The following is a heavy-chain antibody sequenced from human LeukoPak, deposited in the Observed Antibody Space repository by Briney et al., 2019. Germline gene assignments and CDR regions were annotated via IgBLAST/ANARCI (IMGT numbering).Heavy chain of an antibody. CDR1: GFTFSNYW. V-gene: IGHV3-7*01. CDR2: INQDGSER. J-gene: IGHJ3*01. Sequence: PGGSLRLSCAVSGFTFSNYWMSWVRQAPAKGLEWVAYINQDGSERYYVDSMEGRFTISRDNAEKSLFLQMNNLRVEDTALYYCARYGSYLDAVDSWGQGTLVTVAS. D-gene: IGHD1-26*01. CDR3: ARYGSYLDAVDS.